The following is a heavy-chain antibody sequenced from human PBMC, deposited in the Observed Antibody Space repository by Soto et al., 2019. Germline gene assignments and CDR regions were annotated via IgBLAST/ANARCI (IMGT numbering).Heavy chain of an antibody. CDR3: ASRLATGSYGLDV. D-gene: IGHD6-13*01. CDR1: GGSVSSGAYY. CDR2: IYYSGST. V-gene: IGHV4-61*08. J-gene: IGHJ6*02. Sequence: PSETLSVTCTVSGGSVSSGAYYWSWIRQPPGKGLEWIGYIYYSGSTNYNPSLKSRVTISIDTSKNQFSLKLISVTAADTAVYYCASRLATGSYGLDVWGQGTTVTVSS.